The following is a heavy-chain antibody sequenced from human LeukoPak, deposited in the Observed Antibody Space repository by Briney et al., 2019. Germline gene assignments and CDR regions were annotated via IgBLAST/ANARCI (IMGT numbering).Heavy chain of an antibody. Sequence: PGGSLRLFCAASGFTFSSYGMHWVRQAPGKGLEWVAVISYDGSNKYYADSVKGRFTISRDNSKNTLYLQMNSLRDEDTAVYYCASMERLRYFDWSPTYYYYGMDVWGQGTTVTVSS. D-gene: IGHD3-9*01. V-gene: IGHV3-30*03. CDR2: ISYDGSNK. J-gene: IGHJ6*02. CDR1: GFTFSSYG. CDR3: ASMERLRYFDWSPTYYYYGMDV.